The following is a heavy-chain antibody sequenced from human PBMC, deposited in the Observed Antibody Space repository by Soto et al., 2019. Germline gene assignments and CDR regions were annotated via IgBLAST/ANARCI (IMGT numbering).Heavy chain of an antibody. CDR2: MNSDGSII. CDR3: ATAEVDY. CDR1: GYTFGNHS. J-gene: IGHJ4*02. V-gene: IGHV3-74*01. Sequence: GGSLRLSCAVAGYTFGNHSMHWVRQAPGKGLEWVSRMNSDGSIINYADSVKGRFTVSRDNAKNTLYLQMNSLRVEDTAVYYCATAEVDYWGPGTLVTVSS.